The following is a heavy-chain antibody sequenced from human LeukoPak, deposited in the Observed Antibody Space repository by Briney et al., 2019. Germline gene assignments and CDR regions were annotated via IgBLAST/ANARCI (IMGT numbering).Heavy chain of an antibody. J-gene: IGHJ4*02. V-gene: IGHV4-34*01. D-gene: IGHD2-15*01. Sequence: SETLSLTCAVYGGSFSGYYWSWIRQPPGKGLEWIGEINHSGSTNYNPSLKSRVTISVDTSKNQFSLKLSSVTAADTAVYFCARNSCSGGSCYDNRGYFDYWGQGTLVTVSS. CDR3: ARNSCSGGSCYDNRGYFDY. CDR2: INHSGST. CDR1: GGSFSGYY.